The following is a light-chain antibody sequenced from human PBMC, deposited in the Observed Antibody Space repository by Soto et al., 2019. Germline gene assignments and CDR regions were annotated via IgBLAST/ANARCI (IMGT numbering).Light chain of an antibody. CDR2: GAS. Sequence: EIVLTQSPGTLSLSPGERATLSCRASQSVSSSDLAWYQQKPGQAPRLLIYGASSRATGIPDRFSGSGSRIDFTLTISRLEPEDFAVYYCHHYGGSRTFGQGTKVEIK. CDR1: QSVSSSD. J-gene: IGKJ1*01. V-gene: IGKV3-20*01. CDR3: HHYGGSRT.